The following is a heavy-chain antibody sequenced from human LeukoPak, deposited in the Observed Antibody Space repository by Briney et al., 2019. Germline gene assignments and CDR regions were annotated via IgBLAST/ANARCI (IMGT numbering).Heavy chain of an antibody. D-gene: IGHD1-26*01. CDR1: GDSISSSSYY. J-gene: IGHJ4*02. CDR2: IHYSGNT. CDR3: LRQAPTRMGLRHGDY. V-gene: IGHV4-39*01. Sequence: SETLSLTCTVSGDSISSSSYYSGWIRQPPGKGLEWFGSIHYSGNTYYNPSLKSRVTISVDTSNNQFSLKLSSVTAADTAVYYCLRQAPTRMGLRHGDYWGQGTLVTVSS.